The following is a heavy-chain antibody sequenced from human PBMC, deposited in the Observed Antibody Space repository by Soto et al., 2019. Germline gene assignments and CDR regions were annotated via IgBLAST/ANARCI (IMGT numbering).Heavy chain of an antibody. Sequence: SETLSLTCAVYGGSFSGYYWSWIRQPPGKGLEWIGEINHSGSTNYNPSLKSRVTISVDTSKNQFSLKLSSVTAADTAVYYCARGGGYCSSTSCYRRPWFEPWGQGTLVTVSS. D-gene: IGHD2-2*02. CDR2: INHSGST. J-gene: IGHJ5*02. CDR3: ARGGGYCSSTSCYRRPWFEP. CDR1: GGSFSGYY. V-gene: IGHV4-34*01.